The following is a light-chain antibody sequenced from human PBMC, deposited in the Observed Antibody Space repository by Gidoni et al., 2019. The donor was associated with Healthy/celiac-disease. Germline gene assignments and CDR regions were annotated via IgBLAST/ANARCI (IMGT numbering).Light chain of an antibody. CDR1: QSVSSSY. CDR3: QQYGSSPGT. CDR2: GAS. Sequence: EIVLTQSPGTLSLSPGERATLSCRASQSVSSSYLAWYQQKPGQAPRLLIYGASSRATGSPDSFSGSGSGTDFTLTICRLEPEDFAVYYCQQYGSSPGTFGQETKLGI. V-gene: IGKV3-20*01. J-gene: IGKJ2*01.